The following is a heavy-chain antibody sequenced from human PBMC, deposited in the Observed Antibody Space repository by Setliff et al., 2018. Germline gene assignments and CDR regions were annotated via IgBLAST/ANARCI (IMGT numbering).Heavy chain of an antibody. J-gene: IGHJ4*02. V-gene: IGHV3-48*03. CDR3: ARARGYSYGPFDY. CDR2: ISSSGITI. Sequence: GESLRLSCAASGFTFSSYEMNWVRQAPGKGLEWVSYISSSGITIYYADSVKGRFTISRDNAKNSLYLQMNSLRAEDTAVYSCARARGYSYGPFDYWGQGTLVTVS. D-gene: IGHD5-18*01. CDR1: GFTFSSYE.